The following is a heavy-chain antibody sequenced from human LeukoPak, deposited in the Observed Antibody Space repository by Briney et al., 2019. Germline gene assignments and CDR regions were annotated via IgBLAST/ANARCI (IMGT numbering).Heavy chain of an antibody. CDR1: GYTFTSYY. J-gene: IGHJ2*01. CDR3: ARDRGYCSGGSCYSGWYFDL. Sequence: GSVKVSCKASGYTFTSYYMHWVRQAPGQGLEWMGIINPSGGSTSYAQKFQGRVTMTRDTSTSTVYMELSSLRSEDTAVYYCARDRGYCSGGSCYSGWYFDLWGRGTLVTVSS. D-gene: IGHD2-15*01. CDR2: INPSGGST. V-gene: IGHV1-46*01.